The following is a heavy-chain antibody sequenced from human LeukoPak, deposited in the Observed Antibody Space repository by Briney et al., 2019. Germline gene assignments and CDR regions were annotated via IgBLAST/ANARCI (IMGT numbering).Heavy chain of an antibody. V-gene: IGHV1-24*01. CDR2: FDPEDGET. J-gene: IGHJ4*02. Sequence: GASVKVSCKVSGYTLSELSIHWVRQAPGKGLEWMGGFDPEDGETIYAQKFQGRVTMTEDTSTDTAYMELTSLRSEDTAVYYCASRFWSYGHPYQFDYWGQGTLVTVSS. CDR1: GYTLSELS. D-gene: IGHD5-18*01. CDR3: ASRFWSYGHPYQFDY.